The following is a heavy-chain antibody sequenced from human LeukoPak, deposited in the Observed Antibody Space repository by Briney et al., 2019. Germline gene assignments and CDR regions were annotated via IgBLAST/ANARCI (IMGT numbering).Heavy chain of an antibody. Sequence: GGSLRLSCAASGFTFSNSWMHWVRQTPGKGPVWVSCINTDGNIMRYADSVKGRFTISRDNAKNTQYLQMNSLRVEDTAVYYCARAGGPPTAMGFDPWGQGSLVSVST. CDR3: ARAGGPPTAMGFDP. CDR2: INTDGNIM. J-gene: IGHJ5*02. D-gene: IGHD2-2*01. CDR1: GFTFSNSW. V-gene: IGHV3-74*01.